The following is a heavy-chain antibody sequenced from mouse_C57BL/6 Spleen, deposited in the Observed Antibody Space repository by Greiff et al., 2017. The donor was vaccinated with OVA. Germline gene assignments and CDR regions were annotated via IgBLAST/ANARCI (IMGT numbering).Heavy chain of an antibody. CDR1: GFSLTSYG. V-gene: IGHV2-2*01. J-gene: IGHJ4*01. D-gene: IGHD2-3*01. CDR2: IWSGGST. Sequence: QVQLQQSGPGLVQPSQSLSITCTVSGFSLTSYGVHWVRQSPGKGLEWLGVIWSGGSTDYNAAFISRMSISKDNSKSQVFFKMNSQHAEDTAIYYCASGWSLRGNAMDYWGQGTSVTVSS. CDR3: ASGWSLRGNAMDY.